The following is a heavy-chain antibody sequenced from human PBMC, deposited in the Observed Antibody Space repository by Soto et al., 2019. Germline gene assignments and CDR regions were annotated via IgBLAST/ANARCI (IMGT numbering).Heavy chain of an antibody. J-gene: IGHJ4*02. CDR1: GFTFSSYA. Sequence: PGGSLRLSCGASGFTFSSYAMSWVRQAPGKGLEWVSAISGSGGSTYYADSVKGRFTISRDNSKNTPYLQMNSLRAEDTAVYYCAKDSDSYYDFWSGSNHFDYWGQGTLVTVSS. D-gene: IGHD3-3*01. V-gene: IGHV3-23*01. CDR2: ISGSGGST. CDR3: AKDSDSYYDFWSGSNHFDY.